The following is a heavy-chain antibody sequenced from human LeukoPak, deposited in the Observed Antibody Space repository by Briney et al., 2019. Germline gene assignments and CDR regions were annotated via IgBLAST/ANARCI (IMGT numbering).Heavy chain of an antibody. Sequence: EASVRVSCKASGGTFSSYAISWVRQAPGQGLEWMGGIIPIFGTANYAQKFQGRVTITADESTSTAYMELSSLRSEDTAVYYCARGSMMGAIGYWGQGTLVTVSS. J-gene: IGHJ4*02. CDR3: ARGSMMGAIGY. D-gene: IGHD1-26*01. CDR2: IIPIFGTA. CDR1: GGTFSSYA. V-gene: IGHV1-69*13.